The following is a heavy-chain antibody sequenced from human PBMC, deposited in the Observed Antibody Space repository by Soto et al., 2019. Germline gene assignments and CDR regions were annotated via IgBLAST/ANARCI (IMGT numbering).Heavy chain of an antibody. Sequence: WGSLRLSCAASGFTFSSYSMSWVRQAPGKGLEWVSGFRTSGDGGTTYYADSVKGRFTISRDNSKNMLVLQINSLRAEDTAIYYCAKKVNSGSGSQYFDYWGQGTLVTVSS. CDR3: AKKVNSGSGSQYFDY. J-gene: IGHJ4*02. CDR2: FRTSGDGGTT. V-gene: IGHV3-23*01. D-gene: IGHD3-10*01. CDR1: GFTFSSYS.